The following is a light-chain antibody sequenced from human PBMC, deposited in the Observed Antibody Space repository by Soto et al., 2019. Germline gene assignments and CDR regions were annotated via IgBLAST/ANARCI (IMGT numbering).Light chain of an antibody. CDR1: QSVRSN. J-gene: IGKJ1*01. V-gene: IGKV3-15*01. Sequence: ERVMTQSPVTLSVSPGERATLSCRASQSVRSNLAWYQQKPGQAPRLLMYDASTRATGIPARFSGSGSGTEFTLTISSLQSEDFAVYYCQQYNYWPPWTFGQGTKVDIK. CDR2: DAS. CDR3: QQYNYWPPWT.